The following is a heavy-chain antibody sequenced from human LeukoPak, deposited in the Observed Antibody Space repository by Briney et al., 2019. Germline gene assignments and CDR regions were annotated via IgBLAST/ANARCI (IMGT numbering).Heavy chain of an antibody. D-gene: IGHD2-15*01. CDR2: ISGSGDTT. Sequence: PGGSLRLSCAASGFTFSNFAMSWVRQAPGKGLEWVSAISGSGDTTYYADSVMGRFTISRDSSKNTLFLQMNGLRAEDAAIYYCAKHRSEVAIAALNYWGQGTLVTVSS. V-gene: IGHV3-23*01. CDR1: GFTFSNFA. J-gene: IGHJ4*02. CDR3: AKHRSEVAIAALNY.